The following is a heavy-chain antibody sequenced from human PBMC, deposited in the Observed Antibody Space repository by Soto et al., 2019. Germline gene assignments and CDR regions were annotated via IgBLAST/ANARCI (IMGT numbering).Heavy chain of an antibody. CDR3: AKGLYCSGSSCSPYYFYHMDV. D-gene: IGHD2-2*01. Sequence: GGSLRLSCAASGFTFSSYAMSWVRQAPGKGLEWVSAISGSGGSTYYADSVKGRFTISRDNSKNTLYLQMNSLRAEDTAVYYCAKGLYCSGSSCSPYYFYHMDVWGKGTTVTISS. CDR1: GFTFSSYA. V-gene: IGHV3-23*01. J-gene: IGHJ6*03. CDR2: ISGSGGST.